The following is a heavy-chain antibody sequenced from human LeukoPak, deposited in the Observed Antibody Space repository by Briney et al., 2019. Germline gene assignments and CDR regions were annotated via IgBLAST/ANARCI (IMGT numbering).Heavy chain of an antibody. J-gene: IGHJ3*02. D-gene: IGHD2-2*01. V-gene: IGHV4-4*09. Sequence: SETLSLTCTVSGSISGYYWSWIRQPPGKGLEWIGYIYTRGSTNYNPSLESRVTISVDTSKNQFSLDLSSVTAADTAVYYCARQKCTSTSCLTKNAFDIWGQGTMVTVSS. CDR1: GSISGYY. CDR2: IYTRGST. CDR3: ARQKCTSTSCLTKNAFDI.